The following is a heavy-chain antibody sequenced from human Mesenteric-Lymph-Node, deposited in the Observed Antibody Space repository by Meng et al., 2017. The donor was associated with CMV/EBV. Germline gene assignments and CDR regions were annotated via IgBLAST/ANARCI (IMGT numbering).Heavy chain of an antibody. D-gene: IGHD6-6*01. CDR3: AAARPAYGMDV. CDR1: GYTFTGYY. J-gene: IGHJ6*02. Sequence: ASVKVSCKTSGYTFTGYYMHWVRQAPGQGLEWMGWINPNSGGTNYAQKFQGRVTITADKSTSTAYMELSSLRSEDTAVYYCAAARPAYGMDVWGQGTTVTVSS. V-gene: IGHV1-2*02. CDR2: INPNSGGT.